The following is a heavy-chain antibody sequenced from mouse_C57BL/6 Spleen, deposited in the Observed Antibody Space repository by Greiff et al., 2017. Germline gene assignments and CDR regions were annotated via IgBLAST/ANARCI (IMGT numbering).Heavy chain of an antibody. D-gene: IGHD2-4*01. CDR2: IWSGGST. V-gene: IGHV2-2*01. Sequence: VQLQESGPGLVQPSQSLSITCTVSGFSLTSYGVHWVRQSPGKGLEWLGVIWSGGSTDYNAAFISRLSISKDNSKSQVFFKMNSLQADDTAIYYCASDYDYDEGFAYWGQGTLVTVSA. CDR3: ASDYDYDEGFAY. J-gene: IGHJ3*01. CDR1: GFSLTSYG.